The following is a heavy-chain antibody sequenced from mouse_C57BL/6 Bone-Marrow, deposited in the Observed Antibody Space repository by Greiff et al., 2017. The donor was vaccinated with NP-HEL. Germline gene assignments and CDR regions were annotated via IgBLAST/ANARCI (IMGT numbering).Heavy chain of an antibody. CDR1: GYTFTSYW. D-gene: IGHD2-5*01. CDR3: ARHYSNYVWFAY. J-gene: IGHJ3*01. CDR2: IYPSDSET. Sequence: QVQLKQPGAELVRPGSSVKLSCKASGYTFTSYWMDWVKQRPGQGLEWIGNIYPSDSETHYNQKFKDKATLTVDKSSSTAYMQLSSLTSEDSAVYYCARHYSNYVWFAYWGQGTLVTVSA. V-gene: IGHV1-61*01.